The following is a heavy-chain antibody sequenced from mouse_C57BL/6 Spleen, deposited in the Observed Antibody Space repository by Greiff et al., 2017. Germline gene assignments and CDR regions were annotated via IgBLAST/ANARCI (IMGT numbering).Heavy chain of an antibody. CDR3: ARTKPPYAMDY. CDR2: IYPGDGDT. J-gene: IGHJ4*01. CDR1: GYAFSSSW. Sequence: VQLQQSGPELVKPGASVKISCKASGYAFSSSWMNWVKQRPGKGLEWIGRIYPGDGDTNYNGKFKGKATLTADKSSSTAYMQLSSLPSEDSAVYFCARTKPPYAMDYWGQGTSLTVSS. V-gene: IGHV1-82*01.